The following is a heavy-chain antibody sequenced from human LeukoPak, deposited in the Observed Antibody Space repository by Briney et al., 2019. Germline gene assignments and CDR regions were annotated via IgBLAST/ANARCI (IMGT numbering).Heavy chain of an antibody. CDR2: IYHSGTT. J-gene: IGHJ4*02. CDR3: ARDGVFHDSDGYSFDY. CDR1: NYSITSCYF. V-gene: IGHV4-38-2*02. Sequence: SETLSLTCAVSNYSITSCYFWGWIRQPPGKWLEWIASIYHSGTTYYNPSLRNRVTLFVDTSKNQFSLKLTSLTAADTAVYYCARDGVFHDSDGYSFDYWGQGTLVTVSS. D-gene: IGHD3-22*01.